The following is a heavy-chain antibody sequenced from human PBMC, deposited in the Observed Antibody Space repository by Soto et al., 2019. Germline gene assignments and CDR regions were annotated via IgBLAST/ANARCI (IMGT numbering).Heavy chain of an antibody. CDR3: ARGDTSGYYPFDY. V-gene: IGHV3-30-3*01. J-gene: IGHJ4*02. D-gene: IGHD3-22*01. CDR2: LSYDGSKR. CDR1: GFTFTSYG. Sequence: PGGSLRLSCAASGFTFTSYGLHWVRQTPGKGLEWVAVLSYDGSKRYYADSVKGRFTISRDTSKNTVYMEMNSLITDDTALYYCARGDTSGYYPFDYWGQGTLVTVSP.